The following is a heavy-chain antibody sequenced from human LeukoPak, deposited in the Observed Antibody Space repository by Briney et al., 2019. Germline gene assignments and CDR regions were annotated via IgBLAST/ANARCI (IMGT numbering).Heavy chain of an antibody. D-gene: IGHD6-19*01. V-gene: IGHV3-23*01. CDR1: GFTFSSYA. CDR3: ARAIAVAGPYYFDY. Sequence: PGGSLRLSCAASGFTFSSYAMRWVRQAPGKGLEWVSAIGSGSGGTTIYAASVKGRFTISRDNSKNTLYLQMNSLRAEDTAVYYCARAIAVAGPYYFDYWGQGTLVTVSS. J-gene: IGHJ4*02. CDR2: IGSGSGGTT.